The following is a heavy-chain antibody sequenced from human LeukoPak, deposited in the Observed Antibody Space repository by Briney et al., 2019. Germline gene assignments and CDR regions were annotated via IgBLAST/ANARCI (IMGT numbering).Heavy chain of an antibody. CDR2: IHYSGTT. Sequence: SETLSLTCTVSGASISSRSYYWGWIRQAPGKGLEWIGGIHYSGTTYYNPSLKSRVTISVDTSKNQFSLKLSSVTAADTAVYYCARLLRITMVRGVRFDPWGQGTLVTVSS. J-gene: IGHJ5*02. CDR3: ARLLRITMVRGVRFDP. CDR1: GASISSRSYY. V-gene: IGHV4-39*07. D-gene: IGHD3-10*01.